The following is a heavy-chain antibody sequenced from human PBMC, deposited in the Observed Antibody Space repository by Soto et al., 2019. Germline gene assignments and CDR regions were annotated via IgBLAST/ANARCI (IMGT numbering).Heavy chain of an antibody. J-gene: IGHJ4*02. D-gene: IGHD5-12*01. CDR2: ISGSGGST. CDR3: AKDKENYSGYDYFDY. Sequence: GGSLRLSCAASGFTFSSYAMSWVRQAPGKGLEWVSAISGSGGSTYYADSVKGRFTISRDNSKNTLYLQMNSLRAEDTAVCYCAKDKENYSGYDYFDYWGQGNLVTVSS. V-gene: IGHV3-23*01. CDR1: GFTFSSYA.